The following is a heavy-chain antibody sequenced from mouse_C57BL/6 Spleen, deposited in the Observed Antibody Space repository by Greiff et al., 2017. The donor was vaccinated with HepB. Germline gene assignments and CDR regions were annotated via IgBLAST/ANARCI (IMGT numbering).Heavy chain of an antibody. D-gene: IGHD2-5*01. CDR1: GYTFTDYN. CDR3: ARKFTYYSNYGYFDV. Sequence: EVHLVESGPELVKPGASVKIPCKASGYTFTDYNMDWVKQSHGKSLEWIGDINPNNGGTIYNQKFKGKAKLTVDKSSSTAYMELRSLTSEDTAVYYCARKFTYYSNYGYFDVWGTGTTVTVSS. V-gene: IGHV1-18*01. CDR2: INPNNGGT. J-gene: IGHJ1*03.